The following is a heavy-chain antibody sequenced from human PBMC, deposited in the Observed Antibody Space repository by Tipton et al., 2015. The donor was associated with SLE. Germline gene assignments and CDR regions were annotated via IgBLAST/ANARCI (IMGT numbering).Heavy chain of an antibody. D-gene: IGHD3-22*01. CDR3: ARAPIQLYYDIRDYMDV. V-gene: IGHV1-2*02. CDR1: GYTFTGYF. J-gene: IGHJ6*03. CDR2: INAKSGGT. Sequence: QSGPEVKKPGASVKVSCKASGYTFTGYFIHWVRQAPGQGLEWMGWINAKSGGTYYAQKFQGRVTMTRDTSINTAYMEVRSLRSDDTAVYFCARAPIQLYYDIRDYMDVWGKGTTVTVSS.